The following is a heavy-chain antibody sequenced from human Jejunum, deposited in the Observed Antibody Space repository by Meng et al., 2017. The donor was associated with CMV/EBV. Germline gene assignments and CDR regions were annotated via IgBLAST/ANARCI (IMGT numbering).Heavy chain of an antibody. CDR1: GGHSRSSRCD. CDR2: IYYSGRT. CDR3: ARHPSFHPIFDY. Sequence: CTVSGGHSRSSRCDWRCFRQPPGEGLEWIASIYYSGRTYYNPSLQSRVTISLDTSQNQFSLNLSSVTATDTAVYYCARHPSFHPIFDYWRRGTLVTVSS. V-gene: IGHV4-39*01. J-gene: IGHJ4*02. D-gene: IGHD2-2*01.